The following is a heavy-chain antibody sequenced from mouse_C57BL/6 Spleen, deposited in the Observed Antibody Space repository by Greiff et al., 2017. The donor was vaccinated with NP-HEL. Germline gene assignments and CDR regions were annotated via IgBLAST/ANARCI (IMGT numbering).Heavy chain of an antibody. J-gene: IGHJ4*01. CDR1: GYAFTNYL. D-gene: IGHD2-4*01. CDR2: INPGSGGT. CDR3: AGGAPYYDDDGEYAMDY. Sequence: QVQLQQSGAELVRPGTSVKVSCKASGYAFTNYLIEWVKQRPGQGLEWIGVINPGSGGTNYNEKFKGKATLTADKSSSTAYMQLSSLTSEDSAVYYCAGGAPYYDDDGEYAMDYWGQGTSVTVSS. V-gene: IGHV1-54*01.